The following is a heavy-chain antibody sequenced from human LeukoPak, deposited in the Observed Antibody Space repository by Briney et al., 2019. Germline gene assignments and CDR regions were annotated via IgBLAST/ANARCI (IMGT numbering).Heavy chain of an antibody. V-gene: IGHV3-23*01. CDR1: GFTFNSFA. CDR2: ISGSGGSS. CDR3: AKSLGVGGYTRYKGFDQ. J-gene: IGHJ4*02. D-gene: IGHD3-16*02. Sequence: PGGSLRLSCAASGFTFNSFAMNWVRQAPGQGLEWVASISGSGGSSHYAYLVKGRFTISRDNSKYTLHPQMNSLRAEDTAVYYCAKSLGVGGYTRYKGFDQWGQGTLVTVSS.